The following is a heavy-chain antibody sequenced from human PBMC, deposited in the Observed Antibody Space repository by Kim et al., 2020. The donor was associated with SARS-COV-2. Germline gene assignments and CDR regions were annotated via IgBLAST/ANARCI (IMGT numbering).Heavy chain of an antibody. CDR2: INHSGST. CDR3: ARAHSGSYYFLAVHGMDV. CDR1: GGSFSGYY. D-gene: IGHD1-26*01. J-gene: IGHJ6*02. V-gene: IGHV4-34*01. Sequence: SETLSLTCAVYGGSFSGYYWSWIRQPPGKGLEWIGEINHSGSTNYNPSLKSRVTISVDTSKNQFSLKLSSVTAADTAVYYCARAHSGSYYFLAVHGMDVWGQGTTVTVSS.